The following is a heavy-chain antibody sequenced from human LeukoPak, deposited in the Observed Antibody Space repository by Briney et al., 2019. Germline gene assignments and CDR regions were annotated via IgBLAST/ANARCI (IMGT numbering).Heavy chain of an antibody. CDR1: GYTFTSFG. Sequence: ASVKVSCKASGYTFTSFGISWVRQAPGQGLEWMGWISAYNGNTNYAQKLQGRVTMTTDTSTSTAYMELRSLRSDDTAVYYCARLGSGSYYGYYYYYMDVWGKGTTVTVSS. J-gene: IGHJ6*03. V-gene: IGHV1-18*01. D-gene: IGHD1-26*01. CDR2: ISAYNGNT. CDR3: ARLGSGSYYGYYYYYMDV.